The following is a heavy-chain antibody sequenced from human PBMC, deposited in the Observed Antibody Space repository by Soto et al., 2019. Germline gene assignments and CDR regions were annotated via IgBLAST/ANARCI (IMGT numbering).Heavy chain of an antibody. CDR3: ARRPRYSSYVDY. CDR2: IYWNDDK. V-gene: IGHV2-5*01. D-gene: IGHD4-4*01. Sequence: SGPTLVNPTQTLTLTCTFSGFSLSTSGVGVGWIRQPPGKALEWLALIYWNDDKRYSPSLKSRLTIAKDTSKNQVVLNMTNMDPVDTAIYFCARRPRYSSYVDYWGQGTLVTVSS. J-gene: IGHJ4*03. CDR1: GFSLSTSGVG.